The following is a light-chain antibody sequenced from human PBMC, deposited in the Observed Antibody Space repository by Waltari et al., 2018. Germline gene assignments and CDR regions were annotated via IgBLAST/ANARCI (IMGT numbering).Light chain of an antibody. CDR3: SSQSSNNVVL. Sequence: QSALTQPASVSGSPGQSVTIFCAGTSNDVGGYNSVSWYQQHPGQAPRVIIYDVSYRPSGVSDRFSGSKSGNTASLTISGLQADDEADCYCSSQSSNNVVLFGGGTKLTVL. CDR1: SNDVGGYNS. CDR2: DVS. V-gene: IGLV2-14*01. J-gene: IGLJ2*01.